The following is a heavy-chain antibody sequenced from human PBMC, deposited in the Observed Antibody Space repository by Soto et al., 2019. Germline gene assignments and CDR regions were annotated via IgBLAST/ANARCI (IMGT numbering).Heavy chain of an antibody. V-gene: IGHV4-59*01. CDR2: IYYSGST. Sequence: SETLSLTCTVSGGSISSYYWSWIRQPPGKGLEWIGYIYYSGSTNYNPSLKSRVTISVDTSKNQFSLKPSSVTAADTAVYYCARVKGIVVVPAAIFDYWGQGTLVTVSS. CDR1: GGSISSYY. J-gene: IGHJ4*02. D-gene: IGHD2-2*01. CDR3: ARVKGIVVVPAAIFDY.